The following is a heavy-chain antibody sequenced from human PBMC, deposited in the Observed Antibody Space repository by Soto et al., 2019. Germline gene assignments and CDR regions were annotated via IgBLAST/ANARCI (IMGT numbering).Heavy chain of an antibody. CDR1: GGSISSGDYY. V-gene: IGHV4-30-4*01. D-gene: IGHD3-10*01. J-gene: IGHJ5*02. CDR2: IYYSGST. CDR3: ARIMVRGVIPTAFDP. Sequence: SETLSLTCTVSGGSISSGDYYWSWIRQPPGKGLEWIGYIYYSGSTYYNPSLKSRVTISVDTSKNQFSLKLSSVTAADTAVYYCARIMVRGVIPTAFDPWGQGTLVTVS.